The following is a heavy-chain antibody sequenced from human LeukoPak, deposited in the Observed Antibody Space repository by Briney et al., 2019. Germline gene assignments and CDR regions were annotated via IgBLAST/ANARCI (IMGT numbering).Heavy chain of an antibody. CDR1: GFTVSSNY. V-gene: IGHV3-66*01. D-gene: IGHD3-22*01. J-gene: IGHJ5*02. CDR3: AREDYDSTKGWFDP. Sequence: GGSLRLSCAASGFTVSSNYMSWVRQAPGKGLEWVSVIYSGGSTYYADSVKGRFTISRDNSKNTLYLQMNSLRAEDTAVYYCAREDYDSTKGWFDPWGQGTLVTVSS. CDR2: IYSGGST.